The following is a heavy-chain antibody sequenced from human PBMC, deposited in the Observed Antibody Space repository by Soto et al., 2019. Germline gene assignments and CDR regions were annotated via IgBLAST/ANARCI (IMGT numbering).Heavy chain of an antibody. CDR2: INAGGTSI. J-gene: IGHJ4*02. CDR3: ARAGSYRFDY. CDR1: GFSFSSYW. D-gene: IGHD3-10*01. Sequence: PGGSLRLSCVGCGFSFSSYWVHWVRQPPGKGLEWVSRINAGGTSISYADSVKGRFTISRDNAKNTLYLQMDGLGVDDTDVYYCARAGSYRFDYWGLGTLVTVSS. V-gene: IGHV3-74*01.